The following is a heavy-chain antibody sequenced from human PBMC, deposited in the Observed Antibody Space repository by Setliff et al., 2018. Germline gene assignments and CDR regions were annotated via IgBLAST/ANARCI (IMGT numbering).Heavy chain of an antibody. J-gene: IGHJ6*02. Sequence: ASVKVSCKVSGYSVTELSMHWVRQAPGKGLEWMGGFDPEDGETIYAQKFQGRVTMTEDTSTDTAYMELSSLRSEDTAVYYCATGSSRGYSGYPRPYGMDVWGQGTTVTVSS. CDR2: FDPEDGET. CDR3: ATGSSRGYSGYPRPYGMDV. CDR1: GYSVTELS. V-gene: IGHV1-24*01. D-gene: IGHD5-12*01.